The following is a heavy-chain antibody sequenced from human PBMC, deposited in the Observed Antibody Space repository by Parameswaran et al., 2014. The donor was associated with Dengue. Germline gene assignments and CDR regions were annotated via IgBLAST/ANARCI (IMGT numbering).Heavy chain of an antibody. Sequence: WIRQPPGKGLEWMGYIYYTGDTNFNPSLKSRLTMSVDTSKNQFSLNLTSVTAADTAVYYCVRDWTTCCGFDPWGQGTLVTVSS. CDR3: VRDWTTCCGFDP. CDR2: IYYTGDT. V-gene: IGHV4-30-4*01. J-gene: IGHJ5*02. D-gene: IGHD3/OR15-3a*01.